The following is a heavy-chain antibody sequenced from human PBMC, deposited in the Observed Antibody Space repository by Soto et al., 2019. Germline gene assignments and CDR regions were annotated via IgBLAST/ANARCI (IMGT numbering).Heavy chain of an antibody. CDR1: VYSIRIGYY. J-gene: IGHJ4*02. Sequence: SETLSLTCAFSVYSIRIGYYGGCIRQPPGKGLEWIGSIYHSGNTYYNPSLKSRVTISVDTSKNHFSLKLSSVTAADTAVYYCARARIVVAGTIVDYWGQGTLVTVSS. CDR3: ARARIVVAGTIVDY. V-gene: IGHV4-38-2*01. CDR2: IYHSGNT. D-gene: IGHD6-19*01.